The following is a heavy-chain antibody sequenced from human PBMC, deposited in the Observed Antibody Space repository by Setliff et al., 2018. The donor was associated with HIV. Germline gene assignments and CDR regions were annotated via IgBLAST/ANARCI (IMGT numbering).Heavy chain of an antibody. CDR1: GFIFNGYG. V-gene: IGHV3-30*18. CDR2: ISYDGINK. Sequence: GGSLRLSCAVSGFIFNGYGMHWVRQAPGKGREWVAVISYDGINKYYADSVKGRFTISRDNSKNTLYLQMNSLRAEDTAVYYCAKDPEYSSSYYFFYMDVWGKGTTVTVSS. D-gene: IGHD6-6*01. J-gene: IGHJ6*03. CDR3: AKDPEYSSSYYFFYMDV.